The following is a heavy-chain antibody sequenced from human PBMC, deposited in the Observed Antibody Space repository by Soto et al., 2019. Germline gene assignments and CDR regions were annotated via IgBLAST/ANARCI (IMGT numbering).Heavy chain of an antibody. D-gene: IGHD6-13*01. CDR1: GGSISSYY. CDR2: IYYSGSA. J-gene: IGHJ4*02. CDR3: ARYNAASGTYYFDF. Sequence: SETLSLTCTVSGGSISSYYWSWIRQPPGKGLEWIGYIYYSGSANYNPSLKSRVTISVDISKSQFSLRLTSVTAADTAVYYCARYNAASGTYYFDFWGQGALVTVPQ. V-gene: IGHV4-59*12.